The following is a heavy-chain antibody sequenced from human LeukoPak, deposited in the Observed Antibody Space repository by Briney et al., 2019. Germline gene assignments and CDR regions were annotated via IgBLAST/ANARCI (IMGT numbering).Heavy chain of an antibody. Sequence: QTLSLTCTVSGYAITSGGFSWNWIRQPPGKGLEWIGCIYDRGPAYYNPSLKSRFTISVDRPKNQFFLNVTSLTAADTAVYYCARSRQASGLFNSWGQGTLVVVSS. J-gene: IGHJ5*01. CDR1: GYAITSGGFS. CDR3: ARSRQASGLFNS. CDR2: IYDRGPA. D-gene: IGHD3-10*01. V-gene: IGHV4-30-2*01.